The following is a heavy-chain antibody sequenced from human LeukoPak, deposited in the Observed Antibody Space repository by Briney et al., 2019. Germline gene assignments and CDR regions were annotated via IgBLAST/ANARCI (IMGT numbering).Heavy chain of an antibody. CDR2: IASDGAS. Sequence: GGSLTLSCAASDSSFRSHDMSWVRQTLQKGLEWVSSIASDGASFYADSVRGRFTISRDNSKNTLYLQMNSLRAEDTAVYSCAKNLLGSGAYSWYFDLWGRGTLVTVSS. D-gene: IGHD1-26*01. CDR3: AKNLLGSGAYSWYFDL. J-gene: IGHJ2*01. CDR1: DSSFRSHD. V-gene: IGHV3-23*01.